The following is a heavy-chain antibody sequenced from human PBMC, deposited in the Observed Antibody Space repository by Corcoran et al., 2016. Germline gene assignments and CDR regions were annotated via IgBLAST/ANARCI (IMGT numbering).Heavy chain of an antibody. CDR1: GYTFITNF. Sequence: QVLLVQSGAEVKKPGASVRVSCKASGYTFITNFIHWVRQAPGQGLEWMGAINPSGGSANYARKVQGRVAMTRDTYTSTVYMEMSNMTSDDTAVYYCAREFSGYSTRYYYYYGMDVWGQGTTVTVSS. D-gene: IGHD2-8*01. CDR2: INPSGGSA. CDR3: AREFSGYSTRYYYYYGMDV. V-gene: IGHV1-46*01. J-gene: IGHJ6*02.